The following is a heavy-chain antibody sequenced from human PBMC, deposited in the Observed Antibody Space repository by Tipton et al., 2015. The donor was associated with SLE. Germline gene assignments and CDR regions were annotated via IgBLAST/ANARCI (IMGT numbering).Heavy chain of an antibody. CDR3: AREYSRSYWFDP. CDR1: GGSISSSRYY. D-gene: IGHD6-6*01. CDR2: IYHSGTA. V-gene: IGHV4-39*07. J-gene: IGHJ5*02. Sequence: TLSLTCTVSGGSISSSRYYWGWIRQPPGKGLEWIGSIYHSGTAYYNPSLKSRVTISVDTSKNQFSLKLSSVTAADTAVYYCAREYSRSYWFDPWGQGTLVTVSS.